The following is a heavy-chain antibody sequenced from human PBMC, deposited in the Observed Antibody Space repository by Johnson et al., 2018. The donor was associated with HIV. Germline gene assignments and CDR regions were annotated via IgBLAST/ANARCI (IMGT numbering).Heavy chain of an antibody. J-gene: IGHJ3*02. CDR1: GFTFSSYA. V-gene: IGHV3-74*01. CDR3: AREAAADAFDI. Sequence: MLLVESGGGLVQPGGSLRLSCAASGFTFSSYAMSWVRQAPGKGLEWVSRIKSDGSRTSYADSVKGRFTISRDNAKNTLYLQMNSLRVEDTAVYYCAREAAADAFDIWGQGTMVTVSS. CDR2: IKSDGSRT. D-gene: IGHD6-13*01.